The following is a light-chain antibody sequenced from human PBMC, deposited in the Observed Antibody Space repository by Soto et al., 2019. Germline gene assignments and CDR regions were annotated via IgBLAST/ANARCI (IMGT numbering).Light chain of an antibody. J-gene: IGKJ3*01. V-gene: IGKV1-33*01. CDR3: QQYESLPPL. CDR2: DAS. Sequence: DTQMPHPPSSLFASLWDGAPITCQPGQAINNNLNWYQQKPGKPPKLLIYDASNLEAGVPSRFSGGGSGTDFTFSITSLQPEDVATYYCQQYESLPPLFGPGTTVQIK. CDR1: QAINNN.